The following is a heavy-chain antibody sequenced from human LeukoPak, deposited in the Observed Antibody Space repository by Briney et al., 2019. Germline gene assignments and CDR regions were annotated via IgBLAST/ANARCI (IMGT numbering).Heavy chain of an antibody. V-gene: IGHV1-18*01. CDR3: ARDIERERGGYYFDY. CDR1: GYTFTSYG. J-gene: IGHJ4*02. Sequence: ASVKVSCKASGYTFTSYGISWVRQAPGQGLEWMGWISAYNGNTNYAQNLQGRVTTTTDTSTSTGYMELRSLRSDDTAVYYCARDIERERGGYYFDYWGQGTLVTVSS. CDR2: ISAYNGNT. D-gene: IGHD3-16*01.